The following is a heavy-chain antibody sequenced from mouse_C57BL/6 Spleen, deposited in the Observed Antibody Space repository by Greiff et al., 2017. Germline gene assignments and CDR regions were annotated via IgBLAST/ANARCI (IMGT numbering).Heavy chain of an antibody. J-gene: IGHJ2*01. CDR1: GFNIKDDY. V-gene: IGHV14-4*01. D-gene: IGHD1-1*01. Sequence: EVQLQQSGAELVRPGASVKLSCTASGFNIKDDYMHWVKQRPEQGLEWIGWIDPENGDTEYASKFQGKATITADTSSNTAYLQLSSLTSEGTAVYICAPPITTVVYFDCWGQGTTLTVSS. CDR3: APPITTVVYFDC. CDR2: IDPENGDT.